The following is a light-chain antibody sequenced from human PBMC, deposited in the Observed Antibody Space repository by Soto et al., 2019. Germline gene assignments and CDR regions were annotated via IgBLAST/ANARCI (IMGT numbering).Light chain of an antibody. CDR2: GAS. J-gene: IGKJ3*01. Sequence: EIVLTQSPGTLSLSPGERATLPCRASQSISSSYLAWYQQKPGQAPRLLIYGASTRAPGIPDRFSGSGSGTDLPLTISRRGPEDFEVYYCQQYGSSPGLFTFGPGTKVDIK. V-gene: IGKV3-20*01. CDR3: QQYGSSPGLFT. CDR1: QSISSSY.